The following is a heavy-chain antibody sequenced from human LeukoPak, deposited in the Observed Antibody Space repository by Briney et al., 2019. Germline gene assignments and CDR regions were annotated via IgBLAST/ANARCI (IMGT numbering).Heavy chain of an antibody. CDR3: ARAYSSGWSYFDY. V-gene: IGHV3-23*01. D-gene: IGHD6-13*01. Sequence: GGSLRLSCAASGFTFSTYAMIWVRQAPGKGLEWVSAISGSGGSTYYADSVRGRFTISRDNSKNTLYLHMNSLRAEDTAVYSCARAYSSGWSYFDYWGQGTLVTVSS. J-gene: IGHJ4*02. CDR1: GFTFSTYA. CDR2: ISGSGGST.